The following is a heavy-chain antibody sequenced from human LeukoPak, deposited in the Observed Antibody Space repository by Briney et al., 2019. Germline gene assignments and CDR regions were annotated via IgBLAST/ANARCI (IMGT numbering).Heavy chain of an antibody. CDR1: GFTFTSSA. D-gene: IGHD3-10*01. Sequence: SVKVSCKATGFTFTSSAVQWVRQARGQRLEWIGWIVVGSGNTNYAQKFQERVTITRDMSTSTAYMELSSLRSEDTAVYYCAAEPLLLWFGELLAWGQGTLVTVSS. CDR2: IVVGSGNT. CDR3: AAEPLLLWFGELLA. V-gene: IGHV1-58*01. J-gene: IGHJ5*02.